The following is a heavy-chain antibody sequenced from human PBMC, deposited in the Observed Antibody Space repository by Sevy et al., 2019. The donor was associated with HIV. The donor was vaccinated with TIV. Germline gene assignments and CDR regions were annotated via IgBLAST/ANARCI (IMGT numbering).Heavy chain of an antibody. J-gene: IGHJ3*02. V-gene: IGHV3-23*01. Sequence: GGSLRLSCAASGFTFSTYALHWVRQAPGKGLEWVSAISGSGGSAFYADSVKGRFTISRDNSKNTLYLQMNSLRAEDTALYYCAKDIRNSVSVDAFDIWGQRTMVTVSS. CDR2: ISGSGGSA. D-gene: IGHD2-21*01. CDR3: AKDIRNSVSVDAFDI. CDR1: GFTFSTYA.